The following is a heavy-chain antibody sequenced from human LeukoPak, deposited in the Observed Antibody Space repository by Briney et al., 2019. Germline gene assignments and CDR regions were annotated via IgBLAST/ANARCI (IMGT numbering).Heavy chain of an antibody. Sequence: GGSLRLSCAASGFTFSSYSMNWVRQAPGKGLEWVSVISGSGVTTYYADSVKGRFTISRDNSKNTLYLQMSSLRAEDTAVYYCAKDAVAVAGFPHYFDYWGQGTLVTVSS. CDR3: AKDAVAVAGFPHYFDY. V-gene: IGHV3-23*01. D-gene: IGHD6-19*01. J-gene: IGHJ4*02. CDR1: GFTFSSYS. CDR2: ISGSGVTT.